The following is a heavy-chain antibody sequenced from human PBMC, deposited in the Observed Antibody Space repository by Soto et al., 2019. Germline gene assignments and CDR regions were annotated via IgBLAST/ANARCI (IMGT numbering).Heavy chain of an antibody. CDR3: ARVAPPGDDCWSGYYTPWDYYYYMDV. V-gene: IGHV4-31*03. CDR2: IYYSGST. J-gene: IGHJ6*03. D-gene: IGHD3-3*01. CDR1: GGSISSGGYY. Sequence: QVQLQESGPGLVKPSQTLSLTCTVSGGSISSGGYYWSWIRQHPGKGLEWIGYIYYSGSTYYNPSLKSRVTISVDKSKNRFALKLRSVTAADTAVDYCARVAPPGDDCWSGYYTPWDYYYYMDVLGKGTTVTVSS.